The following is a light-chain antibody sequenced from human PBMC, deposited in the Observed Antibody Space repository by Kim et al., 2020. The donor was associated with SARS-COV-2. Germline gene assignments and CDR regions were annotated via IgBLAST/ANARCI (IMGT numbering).Light chain of an antibody. Sequence: GQRVTIPCSGSSSNVGTNNVNWYQQVPGTAPKLLIFSNSQRPSGVPDRFSGSKSGTSASLAISGLQSEDEADYYCGTWDGSLNSRVFGGGTQLTVL. CDR1: SSNVGTNN. CDR3: GTWDGSLNSRV. V-gene: IGLV1-44*01. J-gene: IGLJ2*01. CDR2: SNS.